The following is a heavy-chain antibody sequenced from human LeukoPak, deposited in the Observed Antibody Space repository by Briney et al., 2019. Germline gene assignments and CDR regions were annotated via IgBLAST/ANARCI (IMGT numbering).Heavy chain of an antibody. Sequence: GGSLRLSCAASGFTVSSYSMNWVRQAPGKGLEWVSSISSSSSYIYYADSVKGRFTISRDNAKNSLYLQMNSLRAEDTAVYYCARDGVQLRVFDYWGQGTLVTVSS. CDR1: GFTVSSYS. CDR2: ISSSSSYI. CDR3: ARDGVQLRVFDY. D-gene: IGHD1-1*01. V-gene: IGHV3-21*01. J-gene: IGHJ4*02.